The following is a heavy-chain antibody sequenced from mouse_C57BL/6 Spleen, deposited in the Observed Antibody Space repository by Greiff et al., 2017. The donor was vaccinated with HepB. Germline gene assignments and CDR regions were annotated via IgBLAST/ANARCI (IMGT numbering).Heavy chain of an antibody. CDR2: IRNKANGYTT. Sequence: EVKVEESGGGLVQPGGSLSLSCAASGFTFTDYYMSWVRQPPGKALEWLGFIRNKANGYTTEYSASVKGRFTISRDNSQSILYLQMNALRAEDSATYYYARWEPFYWYFDVWGTGTTVTVSS. V-gene: IGHV7-3*01. J-gene: IGHJ1*03. CDR3: ARWEPFYWYFDV. CDR1: GFTFTDYY.